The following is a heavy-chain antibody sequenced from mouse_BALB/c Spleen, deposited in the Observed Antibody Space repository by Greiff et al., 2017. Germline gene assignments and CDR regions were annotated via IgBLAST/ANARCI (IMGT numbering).Heavy chain of an antibody. CDR1: GFNIKDTY. D-gene: IGHD3-1*01. J-gene: IGHJ2*01. CDR3: ARGLLTFSLDY. CDR2: IDPANGNT. V-gene: IGHV14-3*02. Sequence: AQLQQSGAELVKPGASVKLSCTASGFNIKDTYMHWVKQRPEQGLEWIGRIDPANGNTKYDPKFQGKATITADTSSNTAYLQLSSLTSEDTAVYYCARGLLTFSLDYWGQGTTLTVSS.